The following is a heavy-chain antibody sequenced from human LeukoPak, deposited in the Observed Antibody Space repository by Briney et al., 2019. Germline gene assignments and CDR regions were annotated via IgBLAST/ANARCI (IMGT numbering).Heavy chain of an antibody. J-gene: IGHJ4*02. D-gene: IGHD2-21*01. CDR2: IYYSGST. CDR1: GGSISSSSYY. CDR3: ARVWPFDY. Sequence: KPSETLSLTCTVSGGSISSSSYYWGWIRQPPGKGPEWIGSIYYSGSTYYNPSLKSRVTISVDTSKNQFSLKLSSVTAADTAVYYCARVWPFDYWGQGTLVTVSS. V-gene: IGHV4-39*01.